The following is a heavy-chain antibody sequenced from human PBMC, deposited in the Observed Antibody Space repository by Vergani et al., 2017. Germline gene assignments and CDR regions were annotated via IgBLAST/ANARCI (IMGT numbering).Heavy chain of an antibody. J-gene: IGHJ2*01. D-gene: IGHD3-16*01. CDR3: ASGKYYSDSTSHFRGRYFDV. CDR1: GDSIISRSYY. CDR2: IYNSGNG. Sequence: QMQLQESGPGLVKASETLSLTCTVSGDSIISRSYYWGWIRQPPGKGLKWIGSIYNSGNGDSSSSLKSRVTISADTSKNQFSLRLTSVTAADTAVYYCASGKYYSDSTSHFRGRYFDVWGRGTLVTVPS. V-gene: IGHV4-39*01.